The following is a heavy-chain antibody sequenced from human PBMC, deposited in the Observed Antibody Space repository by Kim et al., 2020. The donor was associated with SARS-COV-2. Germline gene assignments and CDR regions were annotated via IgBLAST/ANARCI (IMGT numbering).Heavy chain of an antibody. CDR3: ARKSTAGYYYYYGMDV. Sequence: GGSLRLSCAASGFTFSSYSMNWVRQAPGKGLEWVSYISSSSSTIYYADSVKGRFTISRDNAKNSLYLQMNSLRDEDTAVYYCARKSTAGYYYYYGMDVWGQGTTVTVSS. J-gene: IGHJ6*02. CDR2: ISSSSSTI. V-gene: IGHV3-48*02. CDR1: GFTFSSYS. D-gene: IGHD1-1*01.